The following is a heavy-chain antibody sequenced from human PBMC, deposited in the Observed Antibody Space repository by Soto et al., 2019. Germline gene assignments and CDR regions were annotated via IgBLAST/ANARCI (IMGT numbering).Heavy chain of an antibody. J-gene: IGHJ4*02. CDR2: IYPGGSI. CDR3: ASADFDY. CDR1: DGSISSSNW. Sequence: QMQLQESGPGLVKPSGTLSLTCAVSDGSISSSNWWNWVRQPPGKGLEWIGEIYPGGSINYNPSLKSRLTISVDKSKNQISLNLTSVTAADTAVYYCASADFDYWGQGTLVTVSS. V-gene: IGHV4-4*02.